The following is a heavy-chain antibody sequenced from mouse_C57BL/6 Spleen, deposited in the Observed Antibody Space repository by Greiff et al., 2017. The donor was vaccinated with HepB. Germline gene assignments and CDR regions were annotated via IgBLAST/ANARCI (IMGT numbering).Heavy chain of an antibody. J-gene: IGHJ2*01. D-gene: IGHD2-4*01. V-gene: IGHV3-1*01. Sequence: EVKLMESGPGMVKPSQSLSLTCTVTGYSITSGYDWHWIRHFPGNKLEWMGYISYSGSTNYNPSLKSRISITHDTSKNQFFLKLNSVTTEDTATYYCARYDYDGGDLDYWGQGTTLTVSS. CDR3: ARYDYDGGDLDY. CDR2: ISYSGST. CDR1: GYSITSGYD.